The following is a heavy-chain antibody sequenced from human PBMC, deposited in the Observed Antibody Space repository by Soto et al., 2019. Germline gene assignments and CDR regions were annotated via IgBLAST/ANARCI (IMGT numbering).Heavy chain of an antibody. J-gene: IGHJ6*02. Sequence: GGFLRLSCAASGFTFSSYSMNWVRQAPGKGLEWVSSISSSSSYIYYADSVKGRFTISRDNAKSSLYLQMNSLRAEDTAVYYCASDIVVVPAALYGMDVWGQGTTVTVSS. V-gene: IGHV3-21*01. CDR3: ASDIVVVPAALYGMDV. D-gene: IGHD2-2*01. CDR1: GFTFSSYS. CDR2: ISSSSSYI.